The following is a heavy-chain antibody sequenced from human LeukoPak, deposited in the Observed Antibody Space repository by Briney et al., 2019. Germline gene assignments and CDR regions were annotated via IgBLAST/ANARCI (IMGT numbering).Heavy chain of an antibody. CDR3: ARDPLCYYDSSGADAFDI. D-gene: IGHD3-22*01. J-gene: IGHJ3*02. V-gene: IGHV3-74*01. CDR2: INGDGRNI. Sequence: GGSLRLSCVASGFTFSSYWMHWVRQDPRKGLVWVSRINGDGRNINYADSVRGRFTISRDNSKNTLYLQMNSLRAEDTAVYYCARDPLCYYDSSGADAFDIWGQGTMVTVSS. CDR1: GFTFSSYW.